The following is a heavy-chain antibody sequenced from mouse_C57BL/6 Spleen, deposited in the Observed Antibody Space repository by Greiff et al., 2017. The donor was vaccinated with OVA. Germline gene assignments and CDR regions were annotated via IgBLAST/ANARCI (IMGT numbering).Heavy chain of an antibody. D-gene: IGHD3-2*02. CDR2: IYPGSGNT. Sequence: VQRVESGAELVRPGASVKLSCKASGYTFTDYYINWVKQRPGQGLEWIARIYPGSGNTYYNEKFKGKATLTAEKSSSTAYMQLSSLTSEDSAVYFCARDGGSSGYFDYWGQGTTLTVSS. CDR3: ARDGGSSGYFDY. J-gene: IGHJ2*01. V-gene: IGHV1-76*01. CDR1: GYTFTDYY.